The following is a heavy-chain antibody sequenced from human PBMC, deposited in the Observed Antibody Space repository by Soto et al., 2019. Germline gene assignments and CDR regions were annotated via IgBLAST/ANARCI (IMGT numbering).Heavy chain of an antibody. CDR2: MNPNSGNT. CDR1: GYTFTSYD. Sequence: QVQLVQSGAEVKKPGASVKVSCKASGYTFTSYDINWVRQATGQGLEWMGWMNPNSGNTGYAKKFQGIITMTRNSSISTAYMELSSLRSEDTAVYYCASERTGTTSMDVWGQGTTVTVSS. CDR3: ASERTGTTSMDV. D-gene: IGHD1-1*01. V-gene: IGHV1-8*01. J-gene: IGHJ6*02.